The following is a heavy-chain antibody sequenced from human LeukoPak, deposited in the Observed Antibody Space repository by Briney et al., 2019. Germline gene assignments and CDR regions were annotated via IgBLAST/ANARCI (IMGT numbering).Heavy chain of an antibody. CDR2: MYSSGSI. J-gene: IGHJ4*02. CDR1: GASISSWY. V-gene: IGHV4-4*07. CDR3: AGDGDRTSWYYY. D-gene: IGHD6-13*01. Sequence: PSETLSLTCTVSGASISSWYWSWIRQPAGKGLEWLGHMYSSGSIKYNPSLKSRVTISVDKSKNQFSLKLSSVTAADTAVYYRAGDGDRTSWYYYWGQGTLVTVSS.